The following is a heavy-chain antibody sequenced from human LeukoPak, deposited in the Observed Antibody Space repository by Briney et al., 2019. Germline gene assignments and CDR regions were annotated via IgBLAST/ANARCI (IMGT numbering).Heavy chain of an antibody. J-gene: IGHJ5*02. CDR3: ARGPVPQGPIWFDP. Sequence: ASQTLSLTCTVSGGSISSGGYYWSWIRQHPGKGLEWIGYIYYSGSTYYNPSLKSRVTISVDTSKNQFSLKLSSVTAADTAVYYCARGPVPQGPIWFDPWGQGTLVTVSS. CDR2: IYYSGST. CDR1: GGSISSGGYY. V-gene: IGHV4-31*03. D-gene: IGHD3-3*01.